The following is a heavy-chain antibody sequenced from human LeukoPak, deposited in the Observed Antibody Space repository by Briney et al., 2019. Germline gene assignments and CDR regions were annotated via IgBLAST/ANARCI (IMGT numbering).Heavy chain of an antibody. V-gene: IGHV3-7*01. D-gene: IGHD3-10*01. Sequence: PGGSLRLSCAASGFIFSTYRMSWVRQAPGKGLEWVANIKEDGSESHYVDSVKGRFTISRDNAKNSLYLQMNSLRAEDTAMYFCAKAGLLWFGESWMDVWGQGTTVTVSS. CDR2: IKEDGSES. CDR3: AKAGLLWFGESWMDV. CDR1: GFIFSTYR. J-gene: IGHJ6*02.